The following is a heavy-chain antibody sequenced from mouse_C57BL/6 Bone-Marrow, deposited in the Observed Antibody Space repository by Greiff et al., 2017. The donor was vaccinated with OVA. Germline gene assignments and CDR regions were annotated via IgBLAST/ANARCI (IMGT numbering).Heavy chain of an antibody. CDR3: ERWSTTVVAPFDY. CDR1: GYTFTNYW. D-gene: IGHD1-1*01. Sequence: QVQLQQSGAELVRPGTSVKMSCKASGYTFTNYWIGWAKQRPGHGLEWIGDIYPGACYPHSNAKFKGKATLTADKSSSTAYRQFSSLTSEDSAIYYCERWSTTVVAPFDYWGQGTTLTVSS. CDR2: IYPGACYP. J-gene: IGHJ2*01. V-gene: IGHV1-63*01.